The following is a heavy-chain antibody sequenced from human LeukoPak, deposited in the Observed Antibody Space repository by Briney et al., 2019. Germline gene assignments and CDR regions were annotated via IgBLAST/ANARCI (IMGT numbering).Heavy chain of an antibody. J-gene: IGHJ4*02. CDR3: ARAVDKGTGYYMDF. V-gene: IGHV3-30*02. CDR2: ILYDGSKK. CDR1: GFTFSHHG. Sequence: GGSLRLSCAASGFTFSHHGGHWVRQAPGKGLEWVAFILYDGSKKYYVDSVKGRFTISRDNSKNALSLQMNSLRAEDTAMYYCARAVDKGTGYYMDFWGQGTLVTVSS. D-gene: IGHD3-22*01.